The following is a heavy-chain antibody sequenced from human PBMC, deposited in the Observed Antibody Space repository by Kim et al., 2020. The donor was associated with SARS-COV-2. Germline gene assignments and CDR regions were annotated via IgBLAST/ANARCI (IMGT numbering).Heavy chain of an antibody. Sequence: SETLSLTCTVSGASISGGAYYWGWIRQLPGVGLELIGYMYYTGANSYNPSLRSRATISLDTSKNQFSLRLDSVTAADTGMYYCARCSSSWSRFDNWGQGTLVTVSS. CDR2: MYYTGAN. CDR1: GASISGGAYY. D-gene: IGHD6-13*01. CDR3: ARCSSSWSRFDN. V-gene: IGHV4-31*03. J-gene: IGHJ4*02.